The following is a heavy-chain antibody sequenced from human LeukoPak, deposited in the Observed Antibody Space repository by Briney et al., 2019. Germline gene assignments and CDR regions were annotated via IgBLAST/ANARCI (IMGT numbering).Heavy chain of an antibody. V-gene: IGHV5-51*01. D-gene: IGHD4-23*01. CDR3: ARSPPDYDYGGFLDY. J-gene: IGHJ4*02. Sequence: GESLKISCKGSGYSFTSYWIGWVRQMPGKGLEWMGILYPGDSDTRYSPSFQGQVTITADKSISTAFLQWSSLKASDTAMYYCARSPPDYDYGGFLDYWGQGTLVTVSS. CDR1: GYSFTSYW. CDR2: LYPGDSDT.